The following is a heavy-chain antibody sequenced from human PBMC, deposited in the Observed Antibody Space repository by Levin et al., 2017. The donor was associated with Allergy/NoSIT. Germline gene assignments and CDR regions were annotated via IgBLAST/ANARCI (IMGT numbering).Heavy chain of an antibody. CDR1: GFTFSDYY. V-gene: IGHV3-11*03. J-gene: IGHJ4*02. CDR3: ASTRGNADTSLVHFDF. D-gene: IGHD5-18*01. Sequence: PGGSLRLSCAASGFTFSDYYMSWIRQVPGEGLEWISYISSSSGFTNYADSVKGRFTISRDNAKNSLYLQLNNLRAEDTAVYYCASTRGNADTSLVHFDFWGQGTLVTVSS. CDR2: ISSSSGFT.